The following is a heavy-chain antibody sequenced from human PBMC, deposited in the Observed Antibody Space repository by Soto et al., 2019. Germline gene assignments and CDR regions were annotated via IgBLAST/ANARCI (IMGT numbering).Heavy chain of an antibody. CDR1: GFTFSNYD. CDR3: AREGSVSSSDYYAYYYGMDV. CDR2: ISSSGGIM. Sequence: EVQLVDSGGGLVQPGGSLRLSCVASGFTFSNYDINWVRQAPGKGLEWISHISSSGGIMYYADSVKGRFTISRDNAKNSLYLQMNSLRGEDTAVYYCAREGSVSSSDYYAYYYGMDVWGQGTTVTVSS. V-gene: IGHV3-48*03. J-gene: IGHJ6*02. D-gene: IGHD3-10*01.